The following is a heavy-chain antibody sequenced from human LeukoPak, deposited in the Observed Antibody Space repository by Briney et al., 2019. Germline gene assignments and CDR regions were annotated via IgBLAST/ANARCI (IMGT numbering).Heavy chain of an antibody. CDR3: ARVGDFWSGYYSDY. CDR2: ISSSSSTI. Sequence: GGSLRLSCAASGFTFSSYSMNWVRQAPGKGLEWVSYISSSSSTIYYADSVKGRFTISRDNAKNSLYLQMNSLRAEDTAVYYCARVGDFWSGYYSDYWGQGTLVTVSS. CDR1: GFTFSSYS. V-gene: IGHV3-48*01. J-gene: IGHJ4*02. D-gene: IGHD3-3*01.